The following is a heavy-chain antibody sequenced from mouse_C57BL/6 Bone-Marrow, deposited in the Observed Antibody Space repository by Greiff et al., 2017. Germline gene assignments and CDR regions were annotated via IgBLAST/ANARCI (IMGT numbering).Heavy chain of an antibody. Sequence: QVQLKQSGAELARPGASVKLSCKASGYTFTSYGISWVKQRTGQGLEWIGEIYPRSGNTYYNEKFKGKATLTADKSSSTAYMELRSLTSEDSAVYFCANPGSTWFAYWGQGTLVTVSA. CDR2: IYPRSGNT. J-gene: IGHJ3*01. CDR3: ANPGSTWFAY. V-gene: IGHV1-81*01. CDR1: GYTFTSYG. D-gene: IGHD1-1*01.